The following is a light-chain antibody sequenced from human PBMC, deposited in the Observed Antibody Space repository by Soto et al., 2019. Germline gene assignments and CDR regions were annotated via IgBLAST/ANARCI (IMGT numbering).Light chain of an antibody. CDR3: QQYGSSPPWVT. CDR2: GAS. CDR1: QSVSSSY. J-gene: IGKJ2*01. V-gene: IGKV3-20*01. Sequence: EIVLTQSPGTLSLSPGERATLSCRASQSVSSSYLAWYQQKPGQAPRLLIYGASSRATGIPDRFSGSGSGTDFTLTISRLEPEDVEVYYCQQYGSSPPWVTFGQGTKLEIK.